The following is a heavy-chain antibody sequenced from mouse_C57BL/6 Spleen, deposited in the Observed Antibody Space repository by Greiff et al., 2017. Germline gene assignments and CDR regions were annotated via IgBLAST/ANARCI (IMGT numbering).Heavy chain of an antibody. D-gene: IGHD1-1*01. CDR3: ASSGDYCWFAY. Sequence: QVQLKQPGAELVKPGASVKLSCKASGYTFTSYWMHWVKQRPGRGLEWIGRIDPNSGGTKYNEKFKSKATLTVDKPSSTAYMQLSRLTSEDSAVYYCASSGDYCWFAYWGQGTLVTVSA. J-gene: IGHJ3*01. CDR2: IDPNSGGT. CDR1: GYTFTSYW. V-gene: IGHV1-72*01.